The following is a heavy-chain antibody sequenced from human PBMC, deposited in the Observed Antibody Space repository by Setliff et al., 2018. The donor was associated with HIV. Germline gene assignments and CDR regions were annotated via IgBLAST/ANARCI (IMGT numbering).Heavy chain of an antibody. J-gene: IGHJ3*02. CDR3: ARGGTVLPPGAFDI. CDR2: IYYSGST. Sequence: SETLSLTCTVSGGSISSHYWSWIRQPPGKGLEWIGSIYYSGSTNYNPSLESRVTISVDTSKNQFSLKLSSVTAADTAVYYCARGGTVLPPGAFDIWGQGTMVTVSS. CDR1: GGSISSHY. D-gene: IGHD2-15*01. V-gene: IGHV4-59*11.